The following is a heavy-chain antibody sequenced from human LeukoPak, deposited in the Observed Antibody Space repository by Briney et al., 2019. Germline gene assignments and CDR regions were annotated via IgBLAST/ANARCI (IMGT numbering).Heavy chain of an antibody. V-gene: IGHV1-69*13. D-gene: IGHD1-26*01. J-gene: IGHJ5*02. CDR1: GGTFSSYA. Sequence: SVKVSCKASGGTFSSYAISWVRQAPGQGLEWMGGIIPIFGTANYAQKFQGRVTITADESTSTAYMELSSLRSEDTAVYYCASSNSGSYRRANWFDPWGQGTLVTVSS. CDR2: IIPIFGTA. CDR3: ASSNSGSYRRANWFDP.